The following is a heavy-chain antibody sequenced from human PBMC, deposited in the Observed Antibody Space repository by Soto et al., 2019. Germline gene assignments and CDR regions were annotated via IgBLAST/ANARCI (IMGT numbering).Heavy chain of an antibody. Sequence: ASVKVSCKASGYTFTSYDINWVRQATGQGLEWMGWMNPNSGNTGYAQKFQGRVTMTRNTSISTAYMELGSLRSEDTAVYYCARALSRIAAAGPKVYYYYYYMDVWGKGTTVTVSS. CDR2: MNPNSGNT. CDR3: ARALSRIAAAGPKVYYYYYYMDV. CDR1: GYTFTSYD. D-gene: IGHD6-13*01. V-gene: IGHV1-8*01. J-gene: IGHJ6*03.